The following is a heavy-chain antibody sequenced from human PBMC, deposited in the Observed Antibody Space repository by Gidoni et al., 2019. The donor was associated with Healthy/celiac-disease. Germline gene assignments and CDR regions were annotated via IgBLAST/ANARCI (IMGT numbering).Heavy chain of an antibody. Sequence: EVQLVESGGALVQSGGSLRLSCAASGFNFGANGMGWARQAPGTRLEWVAYISQDGSDKDHVDSLKGRFTISRDNAKNSLYLQMNSLRAEDTAVYYCTRGHNWGQGTLVTVSS. J-gene: IGHJ4*02. CDR1: GFNFGANG. CDR2: ISQDGSDK. V-gene: IGHV3-7*01. CDR3: TRGHN.